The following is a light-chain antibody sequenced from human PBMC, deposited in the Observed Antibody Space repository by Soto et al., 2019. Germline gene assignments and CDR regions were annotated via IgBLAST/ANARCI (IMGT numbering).Light chain of an antibody. CDR3: QQADTFPIT. CDR1: QSVSSSY. CDR2: GAS. V-gene: IGKV3-20*01. Sequence: EIVLTQSPGTLSLSPGERATLSCRASQSVSSSYLAWYQQKPGQAPRLLIYGASSRAPGIPDRFSGSGSGTDFTLTISSLQPEDSAIYYCQQADTFPITFGQGTRLEIK. J-gene: IGKJ5*01.